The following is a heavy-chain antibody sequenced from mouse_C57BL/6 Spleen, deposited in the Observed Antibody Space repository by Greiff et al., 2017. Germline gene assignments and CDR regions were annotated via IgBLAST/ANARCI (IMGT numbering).Heavy chain of an antibody. CDR1: GYTFTSYW. CDR2: IDPSDSYT. J-gene: IGHJ2*01. CDR3: AGYYDSSYFDY. D-gene: IGHD1-1*01. V-gene: IGHV1-50*01. Sequence: QVQLQQPGAELVKPGASVKLSCKASGYTFTSYWMQWVKQRPGQGLEWIGEIDPSDSYTNYNQKFKGKATLTVDTSSSTAYMQLSSLTSEDSAVYYCAGYYDSSYFDYWGQGTTLTVSS.